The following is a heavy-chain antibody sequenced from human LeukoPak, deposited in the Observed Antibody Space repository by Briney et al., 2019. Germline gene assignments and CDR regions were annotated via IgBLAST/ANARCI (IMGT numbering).Heavy chain of an antibody. CDR3: AKDRYGDYSFDS. CDR2: ISGSGAST. V-gene: IGHV3-23*01. D-gene: IGHD4-17*01. CDR1: GFTFSSCA. J-gene: IGHJ4*02. Sequence: PGGSLRLSCAASGFTFSSCAMNWGRQAPGKGLEWVSSISGSGASTYDADSVKGRFTISRDNYKNTLYLQMNSLRAEDTAIYYCAKDRYGDYSFDSWGQGTLVTVSS.